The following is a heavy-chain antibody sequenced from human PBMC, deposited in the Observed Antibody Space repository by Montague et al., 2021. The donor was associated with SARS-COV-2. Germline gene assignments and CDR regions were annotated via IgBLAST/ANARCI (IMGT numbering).Heavy chain of an antibody. CDR1: GGSISSSCYY. D-gene: IGHD3-3*01. CDR2: IYYSGST. Sequence: SETLSLTCTVSGGSISSSCYYWGWLRQPPGMELVWIGGIYYSGSTYSNPSLKIRVTISVYTSKNQFSLKLSSVTAADTAVYYCARHPHQQISFLGVVWEGNGFDPWGQGTLVTVSS. V-gene: IGHV4-39*01. J-gene: IGHJ5*02. CDR3: ARHPHQQISFLGVVWEGNGFDP.